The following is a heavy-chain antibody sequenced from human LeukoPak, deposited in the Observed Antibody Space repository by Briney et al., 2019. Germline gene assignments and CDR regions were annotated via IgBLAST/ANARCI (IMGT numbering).Heavy chain of an antibody. CDR1: GYSFNSYW. V-gene: IGHV5-51*01. D-gene: IGHD5-24*01. J-gene: IGHJ4*02. Sequence: GESLKISCKGSGYSFNSYWIAWVRRMPGKGLEWMGIVYSGDSDSFYSPSFQGQVTISADKSINTAYLQWSSLKASDTAIYYCARSNGYKVYFDYWGQGTLVTVSS. CDR3: ARSNGYKVYFDY. CDR2: VYSGDSDS.